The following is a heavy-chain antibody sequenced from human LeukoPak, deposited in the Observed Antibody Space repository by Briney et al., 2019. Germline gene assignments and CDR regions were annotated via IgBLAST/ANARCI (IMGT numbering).Heavy chain of an antibody. V-gene: IGHV3-30*18. J-gene: IGHJ6*02. CDR3: VKDHDYGDYEAGMDV. Sequence: PGRSLRLSCAASGFTFSSYVMHWVRQAPGKGLEWVAVISYDGSNKYYADSVKGRFTISRDNSKNTLYLQMNSLRAEDTAVYYCVKDHDYGDYEAGMDVWGQGTTVTVSS. D-gene: IGHD4-17*01. CDR2: ISYDGSNK. CDR1: GFTFSSYV.